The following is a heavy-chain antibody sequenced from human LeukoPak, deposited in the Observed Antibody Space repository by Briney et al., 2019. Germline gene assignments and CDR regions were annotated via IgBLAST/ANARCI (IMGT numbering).Heavy chain of an antibody. CDR1: GGSIRSYF. CDR2: MYSGGTT. V-gene: IGHV4-59*01. CDR3: AKTDYNTNAAAFDF. Sequence: SETLSLTCTVSGGSIRSYFWTWIRQPPGKGLEWVGYMYSGGTTYYNPSLKSRVTISVDTSKDQFSLKLSSVTAADTAIYYCAKTDYNTNAAAFDFWGQGTMVTVSS. J-gene: IGHJ3*01. D-gene: IGHD4-11*01.